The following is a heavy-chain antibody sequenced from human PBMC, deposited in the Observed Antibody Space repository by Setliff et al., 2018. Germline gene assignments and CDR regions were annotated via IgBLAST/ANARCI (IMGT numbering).Heavy chain of an antibody. CDR3: ARGQTKGAFDI. Sequence: SETLSLTCTVSGGSISSSSYYWGWIRQPPGKGLEWIGSIYYSGSTYYNPSLKSRVTISVDTSKNQFSLKLSSVTAADTVVYYCARGQTKGAFDIWGQGTMVTVSS. CDR1: GGSISSSSYY. CDR2: IYYSGST. V-gene: IGHV4-39*07. J-gene: IGHJ3*02.